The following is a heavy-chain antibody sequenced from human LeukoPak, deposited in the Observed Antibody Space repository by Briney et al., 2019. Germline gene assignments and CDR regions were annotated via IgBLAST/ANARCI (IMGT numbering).Heavy chain of an antibody. CDR2: IYTSGST. CDR1: GGSISSGTYY. D-gene: IGHD2-21*01. CDR3: ARGHIGP. V-gene: IGHV4-61*02. J-gene: IGHJ5*02. Sequence: SETLSLTCTVSGGSISSGTYYWSWIRQPAGKGLEWIGRIYTSGSTNYNPSLKSRVTISVDTSKNQFSLKLSSVTAADTAVYYCARGHIGPWDQGTLVTVSS.